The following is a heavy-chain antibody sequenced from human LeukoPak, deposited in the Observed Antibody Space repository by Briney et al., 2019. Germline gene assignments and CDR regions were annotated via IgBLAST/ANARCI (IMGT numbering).Heavy chain of an antibody. CDR1: GYTFTNYA. V-gene: IGHV1-3*01. CDR2: INAGNGNT. Sequence: ASVTVSFTASGYTFTNYAIHWVRQALGQRLEWMAWINAGNGNTKYSQKFQGRVTVTRDTSASTAYMELSSLRSEDTAVYYCARDPPSSMVRGVIRGYWGQGTLVTVSS. J-gene: IGHJ4*02. D-gene: IGHD3-10*01. CDR3: ARDPPSSMVRGVIRGY.